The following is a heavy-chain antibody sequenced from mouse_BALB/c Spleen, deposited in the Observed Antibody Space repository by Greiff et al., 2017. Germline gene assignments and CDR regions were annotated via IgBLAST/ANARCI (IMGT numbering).Heavy chain of an antibody. CDR2: ISSGSSTI. CDR1: GFTFSSFG. V-gene: IGHV5-17*02. Sequence: EVKLQESGGGLVQPGGFRKLSCAASGFTFSSFGMHWVRQAPEKGLEWVAYISSGSSTIYYADTVKGRFTISRDNPKNTLFLQMTSLRSEDTAMYYCARDDYGYAMDYWGQGTSVTVSS. J-gene: IGHJ4*01. D-gene: IGHD2-4*01. CDR3: ARDDYGYAMDY.